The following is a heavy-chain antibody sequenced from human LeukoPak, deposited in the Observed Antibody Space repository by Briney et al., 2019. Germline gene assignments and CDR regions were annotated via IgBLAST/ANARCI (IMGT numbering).Heavy chain of an antibody. CDR1: GLNNKCW. D-gene: IGHD2-15*01. CDR3: ASQQDLEYSLSSGGYYFDH. Sequence: GGFLRLSCAASGLNNKCWMSWVRQAPGKGLEWVANIKYDGSESHYVDSVKGRFTISRDNATMSVYLQMNSLRAEDTAVYYCASQQDLEYSLSSGGYYFDHWGQGLLVTVSS. J-gene: IGHJ4*02. CDR2: IKYDGSES. V-gene: IGHV3-7*01.